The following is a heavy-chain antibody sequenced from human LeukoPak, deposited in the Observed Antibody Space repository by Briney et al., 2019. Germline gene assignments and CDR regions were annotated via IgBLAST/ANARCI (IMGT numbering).Heavy chain of an antibody. D-gene: IGHD1/OR15-1a*01. V-gene: IGHV5-51*01. Sequence: GESLKISCTGSPYMFLSYCIAWVRQKPGEGLEWLGIINPTDSDLRYSPSFQGQVPMSVDRSISNAYLQWSSLEVSDTPMYYCVRRASRTGASFDSWGQGALVSVSS. CDR1: PYMFLSYC. CDR2: INPTDSDL. CDR3: VRRASRTGASFDS. J-gene: IGHJ4*02.